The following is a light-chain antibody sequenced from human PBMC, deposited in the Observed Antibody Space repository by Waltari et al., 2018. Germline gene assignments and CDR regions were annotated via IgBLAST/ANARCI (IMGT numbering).Light chain of an antibody. V-gene: IGLV2-23*02. J-gene: IGLJ2*01. CDR2: EVN. CDR1: NNDIGSYNL. Sequence: QSALTQPASVSGSPGQSITISCTGTNNDIGSYNLVSWYQQHPGKAPKVIIFEVNKQPSGVSNRFSGSKSGNTASLTVSGLHPEDEADYYCCSYAGTPRVVFGGGTKLTVL. CDR3: CSYAGTPRVV.